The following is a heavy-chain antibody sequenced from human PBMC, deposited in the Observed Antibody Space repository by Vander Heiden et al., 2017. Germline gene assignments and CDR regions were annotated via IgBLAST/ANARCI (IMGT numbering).Heavy chain of an antibody. CDR3: AKGGELFLDHFDY. V-gene: IGHV3-30-3*01. CDR1: GFTFSAYP. Sequence: QVQLVESGGGVVQPGRSLRLSCAASGFTFSAYPMHWIRQAPGKGLEWMTSISNDVTNKFYPDSVKGRFTISRDNSKNTLFLQINNLRPDDTAVYYCAKGGELFLDHFDYWGQGTLVTVSS. D-gene: IGHD2-21*01. CDR2: ISNDVTNK. J-gene: IGHJ4*02.